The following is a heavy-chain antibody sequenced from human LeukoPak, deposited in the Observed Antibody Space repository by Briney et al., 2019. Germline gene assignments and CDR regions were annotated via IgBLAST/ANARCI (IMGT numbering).Heavy chain of an antibody. V-gene: IGHV1-2*02. CDR1: GYTFTGYY. CDR3: ARVASSSWQDFDY. J-gene: IGHJ4*02. Sequence: GASVKVSCKASGYTFTGYYMHWVRQAPGQGLEWMGWINPNSGGTNYAQKFQGRVTMTRDTSISTAYMELSRLRSDDTAVYYCARVASSSWQDFDYWGQGTLVTVSS. D-gene: IGHD6-13*01. CDR2: INPNSGGT.